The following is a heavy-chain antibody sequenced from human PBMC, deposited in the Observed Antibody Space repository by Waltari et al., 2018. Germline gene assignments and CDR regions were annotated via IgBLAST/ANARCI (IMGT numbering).Heavy chain of an antibody. CDR3: ARGGSYINS. Sequence: DVQLVESGGGSVQPGGSLRRSCVASTFTLSRYWMGWVRQAPGKGLEWVANIRHDGDAKDYVDSVKGRFTISRDNAKNSLFLQMNSLKAEDTAVYYCARGGSYINSWGQGTRVTVSS. V-gene: IGHV3-7*04. CDR1: TFTLSRYW. CDR2: IRHDGDAK. D-gene: IGHD3-16*01. J-gene: IGHJ5*02.